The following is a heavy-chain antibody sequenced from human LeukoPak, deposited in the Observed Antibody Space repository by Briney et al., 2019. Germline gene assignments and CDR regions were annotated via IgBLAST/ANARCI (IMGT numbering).Heavy chain of an antibody. J-gene: IGHJ4*02. D-gene: IGHD1-1*01. Sequence: GASVKVSCKASGYSFTAYYMHWVRQAPGQGLEWLGWIDPNSGVTNYAQKFQGRVAMTRDTSISTAYMELSRLRSDDSAVYYCARAKRLPLDYWGQGTLVTVSS. CDR2: IDPNSGVT. V-gene: IGHV1-2*02. CDR1: GYSFTAYY. CDR3: ARAKRLPLDY.